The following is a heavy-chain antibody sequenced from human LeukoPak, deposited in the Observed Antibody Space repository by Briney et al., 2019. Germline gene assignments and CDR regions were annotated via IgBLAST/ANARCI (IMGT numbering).Heavy chain of an antibody. CDR2: IWFDGSKK. J-gene: IGHJ4*02. V-gene: IGHV3-33*06. CDR3: AKQGANGGANFDY. CDR1: GFTFSSYG. Sequence: GGSLRLSCAASGFTFSSYGFYWVRQPPGKGLEWVALIWFDGSKKYYADSVKGRFTISRDSAKNTLYLQMNSLRAEDTAVYYCAKQGANGGANFDYWGQGTLVTVSS. D-gene: IGHD2-21*01.